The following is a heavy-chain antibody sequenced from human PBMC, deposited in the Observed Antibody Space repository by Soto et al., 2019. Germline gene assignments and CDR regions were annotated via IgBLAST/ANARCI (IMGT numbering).Heavy chain of an antibody. J-gene: IGHJ4*02. V-gene: IGHV4-59*01. D-gene: IGHD6-6*01. CDR2: IYYSGST. Sequence: TLFLTCTISGASIRRYYWSWIRQPPAKGLEWIGSIYYSGSTNYNPSLKSRVTISVDTSKNQFSLTLRSVTAADTAVYYCARLGSQGIAARYMFDYWGQGTPVPVSP. CDR3: ARLGSQGIAARYMFDY. CDR1: GASIRRYY.